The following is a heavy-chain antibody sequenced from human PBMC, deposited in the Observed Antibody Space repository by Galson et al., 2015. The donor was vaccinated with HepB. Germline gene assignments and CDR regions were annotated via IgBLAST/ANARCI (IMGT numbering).Heavy chain of an antibody. D-gene: IGHD4-11*01. CDR2: IWYDGSNK. J-gene: IGHJ4*01. Sequence: SLRLSCAASGFTFSSYGMHWVRQAPGKGLEGVAVIWYDGSNKYYADSVKGRFTISRVNSKNTLYLQMNSLRAEDTAVYYCPRDWFSYDYSHYVVGYWGQGTLVTVSS. CDR1: GFTFSSYG. V-gene: IGHV3-33*01. CDR3: PRDWFSYDYSHYVVGY.